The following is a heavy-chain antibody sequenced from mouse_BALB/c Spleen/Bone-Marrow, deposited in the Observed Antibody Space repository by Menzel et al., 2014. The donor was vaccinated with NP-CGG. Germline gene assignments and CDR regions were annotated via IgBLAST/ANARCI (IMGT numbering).Heavy chain of an antibody. CDR1: GFTFSTYA. Sequence: EVKLMESGGGLVQPKGSLKLSCAASGFTFSTYAMNWVRQAPGKGLEWVARIRSKSNNYATYYADSVKDRFTISRDDSQSMLYLQMNNLKTEDTAMYYCVYGYAMDYWGQGTSVTVSS. CDR3: VYGYAMDY. J-gene: IGHJ4*01. D-gene: IGHD2-2*01. CDR2: IRSKSNNYAT. V-gene: IGHV10-1*02.